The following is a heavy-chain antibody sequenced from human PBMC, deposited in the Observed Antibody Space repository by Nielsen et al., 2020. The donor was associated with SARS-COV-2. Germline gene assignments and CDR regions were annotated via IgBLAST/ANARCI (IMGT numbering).Heavy chain of an antibody. Sequence: SETLSLTCSVSGASISNYYCNWIRQSPGKGLEWIAYVYYSGGTRYNYNPSLKSRVTMSLDTSKNQFSLRLSSVTAEDTAVYYCATTPYSSGWGMLDSWGQGTLVTVPS. CDR1: GASISNYY. D-gene: IGHD6-19*01. V-gene: IGHV4-59*01. CDR2: VYYSGGTRY. J-gene: IGHJ4*02. CDR3: ATTPYSSGWGMLDS.